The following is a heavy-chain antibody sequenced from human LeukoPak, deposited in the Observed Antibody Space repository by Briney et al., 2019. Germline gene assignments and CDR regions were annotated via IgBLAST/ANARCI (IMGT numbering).Heavy chain of an antibody. CDR1: GGSISSYY. Sequence: SETLSLTCTVSGGSISSYYWSWIRQPPGKGLEWIGYIYYSGSTNYNPSLKSRVTISVDTSKNQFSLKLSSVTAADTAVYYCARGRGYSSGWYRGIPWFDPWGQGTLVTVSS. V-gene: IGHV4-59*12. D-gene: IGHD6-19*01. CDR3: ARGRGYSSGWYRGIPWFDP. CDR2: IYYSGST. J-gene: IGHJ5*02.